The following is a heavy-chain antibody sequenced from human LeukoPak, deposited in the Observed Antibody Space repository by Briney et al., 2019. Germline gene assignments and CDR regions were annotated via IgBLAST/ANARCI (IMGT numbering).Heavy chain of an antibody. J-gene: IGHJ4*02. CDR2: IIPILGIT. CDR1: GGTFSSYA. CDR3: ARDCSGGSCNSSIYYFEY. V-gene: IGHV1-69*04. D-gene: IGHD2-15*01. Sequence: SVKVSCKASGGTFSSYAISWVRQAPGQGLEWMGRIIPILGITNYAQKFQGRVTITADKSTSTAYMELSSLRSEDTAVYYCARDCSGGSCNSSIYYFEYWGQGTLVTVSS.